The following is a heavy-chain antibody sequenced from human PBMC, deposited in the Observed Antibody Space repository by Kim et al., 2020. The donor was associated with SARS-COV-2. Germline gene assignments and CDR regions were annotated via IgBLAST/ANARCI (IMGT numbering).Heavy chain of an antibody. CDR3: ARGKGQLWFGELFAGGNGMDV. J-gene: IGHJ6*02. D-gene: IGHD3-10*01. V-gene: IGHV1-69*13. CDR1: GGTFSSYA. Sequence: SVKVSCKASGGTFSSYAISWVRQAPGQGLEWMGGIIPIFGTANYAQKFQGRVTITADESTSTAYMELSSLRSEDTAVYYCARGKGQLWFGELFAGGNGMDVWGQGTTVTVSS. CDR2: IIPIFGTA.